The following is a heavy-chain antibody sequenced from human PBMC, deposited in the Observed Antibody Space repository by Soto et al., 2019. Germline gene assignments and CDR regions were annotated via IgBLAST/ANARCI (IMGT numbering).Heavy chain of an antibody. Sequence: GGSLRLSCAASGFTFSSYAMSWVRQAPGKGLEWVSAISGSGGSTYYADSVKGRFTISRDNSKNTLYLQMNSLRAEDTAVYYCAKDRGSFRVIPHFDYWGQGTLVTVSS. V-gene: IGHV3-23*01. J-gene: IGHJ4*02. D-gene: IGHD1-26*01. CDR1: GFTFSSYA. CDR3: AKDRGSFRVIPHFDY. CDR2: ISGSGGST.